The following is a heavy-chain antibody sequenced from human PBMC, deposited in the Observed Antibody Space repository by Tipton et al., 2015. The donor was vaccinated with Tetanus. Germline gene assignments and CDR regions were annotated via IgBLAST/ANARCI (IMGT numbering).Heavy chain of an antibody. D-gene: IGHD2-15*01. J-gene: IGHJ4*02. CDR3: ARPDRYCSGGSCYLALDS. Sequence: QLVQSGPEVKKPGASVKVSCRTSGYTFTRHYIHWVRQAPGQGLEWMGGIFPQFGTSNYAPEFQGRVTITADESTGTAHMELSSLTSDDTAVYYCARPDRYCSGGSCYLALDSWGQGTLVTVSS. CDR1: GYTFTRHY. CDR2: IFPQFGTS. V-gene: IGHV1-69*13.